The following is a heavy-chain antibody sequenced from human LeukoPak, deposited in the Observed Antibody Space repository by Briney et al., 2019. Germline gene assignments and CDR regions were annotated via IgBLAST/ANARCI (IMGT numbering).Heavy chain of an antibody. CDR2: ISGSCSGGST. V-gene: IGHV3-23*01. Sequence: PGGSLRLSCAASGFTFSSSAMSWVRQAPGKGLEWVSSISGSCSGGSTYYADSVKGRFTISRDNSKNTLYLQMNSLIAEDTAVYYCAKSGYNRFDYWGQGTRVTVSS. CDR3: AKSGYNRFDY. D-gene: IGHD5-24*01. CDR1: GFTFSSSA. J-gene: IGHJ4*02.